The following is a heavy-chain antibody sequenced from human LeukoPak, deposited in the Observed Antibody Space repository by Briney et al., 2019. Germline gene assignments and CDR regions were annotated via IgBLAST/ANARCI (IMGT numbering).Heavy chain of an antibody. CDR3: AREDVVVVPAAMQNNYYYYGMDV. CDR1: GYTFTGYC. CDR2: INPNSGGT. Sequence: ASVKVSCKASGYTFTGYCMHWVRQAPGQGLEWMGWINPNSGGTNYAQKFQGRVTMTRDTSISTAYMELSRLRSDDTAVYYCAREDVVVVPAAMQNNYYYYGMDVWGQGTTVTVSS. J-gene: IGHJ6*02. D-gene: IGHD2-2*01. V-gene: IGHV1-2*02.